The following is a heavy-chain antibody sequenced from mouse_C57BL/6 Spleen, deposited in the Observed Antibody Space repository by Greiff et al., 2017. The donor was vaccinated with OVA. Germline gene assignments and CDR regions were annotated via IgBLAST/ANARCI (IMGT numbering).Heavy chain of an antibody. V-gene: IGHV1-55*01. Sequence: QVQLQQPGAELVKPGASVKMSCKASGYTFTSYWITWVKQRPGQGLEWIGDIYPGSGSTNYNEKFKSKATLTVDTSSSTAYMQLSSLTSEDSAVYYCASNYYYGSSPYFDDWGQGTTLTVSS. CDR2: IYPGSGST. J-gene: IGHJ2*01. CDR1: GYTFTSYW. CDR3: ASNYYYGSSPYFDD. D-gene: IGHD1-1*01.